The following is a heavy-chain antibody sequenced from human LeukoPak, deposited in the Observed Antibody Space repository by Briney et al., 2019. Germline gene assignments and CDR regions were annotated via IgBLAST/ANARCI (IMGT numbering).Heavy chain of an antibody. D-gene: IGHD3-22*01. CDR2: ISSSSSYI. V-gene: IGHV3-21*01. J-gene: IGHJ5*02. CDR3: ASGDMTYYYDSSAGRAGDWFDP. Sequence: PGGSLRLSCAASGFTFSSYSMNWVRQAPGKGLEWVSSISSSSSYIYYADSVKGRFTISRDNAKNSLYLQMNSLRAEDTAVYYCASGDMTYYYDSSAGRAGDWFDPWGQGTLVTVSS. CDR1: GFTFSSYS.